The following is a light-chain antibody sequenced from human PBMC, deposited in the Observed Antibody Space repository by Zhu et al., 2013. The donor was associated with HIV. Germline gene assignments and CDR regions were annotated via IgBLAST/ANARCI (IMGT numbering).Light chain of an antibody. CDR1: SSNIGAGYD. J-gene: IGLJ3*02. Sequence: QSVLTQPPSVSGAPGQRVTISCTGSSSNIGAGYDAHWYQQLPGTAPKLLIYGNSNRPSGIPDRLSGSSSGSTASLTITGAQAEDEADYYCSSRDINANHVVFGGGTKLTVL. CDR2: GNS. CDR3: SSRDINANHVV. V-gene: IGLV1-40*01.